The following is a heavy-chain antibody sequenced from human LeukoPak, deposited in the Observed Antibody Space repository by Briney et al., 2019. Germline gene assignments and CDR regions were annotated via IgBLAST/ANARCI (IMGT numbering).Heavy chain of an antibody. J-gene: IGHJ3*02. CDR2: MNPNSGTT. CDR1: GYTFTSYD. V-gene: IGHV1-8*01. CDR3: ARGSEMAPDAFDI. Sequence: ASVKVSCKASGYTFTSYDIHWVRQATAQGLAWMGWMNPNSGTTGYAQKFQGRVTMTRNSSISTAYMELSSLRSEDTAVYYCARGSEMAPDAFDIWGQGTMVTVSS. D-gene: IGHD5-24*01.